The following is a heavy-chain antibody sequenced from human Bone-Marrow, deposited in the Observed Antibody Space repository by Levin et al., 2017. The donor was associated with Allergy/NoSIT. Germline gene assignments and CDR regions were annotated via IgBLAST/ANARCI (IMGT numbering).Heavy chain of an antibody. J-gene: IGHJ6*03. D-gene: IGHD6-6*01. V-gene: IGHV1-58*01. CDR3: AADRTTFGAARIPNYYYYMDV. CDR1: GFTFTSSA. CDR2: IVVGSGNT. Sequence: ASVKVSCKASGFTFTSSAVQWVRQARGQRLEWIGWIVVGSGNTNYAQKFQERVTITRDMSTSTAYMELSSLRSEDTAVYYCAADRTTFGAARIPNYYYYMDVWGKGTTVTVSS.